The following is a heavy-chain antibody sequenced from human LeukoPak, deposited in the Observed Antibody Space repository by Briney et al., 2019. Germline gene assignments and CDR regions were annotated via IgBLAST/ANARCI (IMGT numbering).Heavy chain of an antibody. CDR2: INSDGSRT. V-gene: IGHV3-74*01. D-gene: IGHD2-15*01. Sequence: GGSLRLSCAASKFSFSSYWMHWVRQAPGKGLVWVSRINSDGSRTNYADSVKGRFFISRDSSKNTWHLQLNSLRGEDTAVYYCAGASSNGVAIDATSFDLWGQGTRVIVSS. CDR3: AGASSNGVAIDATSFDL. CDR1: KFSFSSYW. J-gene: IGHJ4*02.